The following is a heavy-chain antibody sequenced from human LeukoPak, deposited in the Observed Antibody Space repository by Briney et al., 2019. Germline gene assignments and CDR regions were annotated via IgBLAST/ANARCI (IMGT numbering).Heavy chain of an antibody. CDR2: INTYGNST. CDR3: AGLRSGYYLTEYFQH. V-gene: IGHV3-74*01. CDR1: GFAFSSYW. Sequence: GGSLRLSCAASGFAFSSYWMHWVRQAPGKWLVWVSRINTYGNSTSYADSVKGRFTISRDNSKNTLYLQMNSLRAEDTAVYYRAGLRSGYYLTEYFQHWGQGTLVTVSS. J-gene: IGHJ1*01. D-gene: IGHD3-3*01.